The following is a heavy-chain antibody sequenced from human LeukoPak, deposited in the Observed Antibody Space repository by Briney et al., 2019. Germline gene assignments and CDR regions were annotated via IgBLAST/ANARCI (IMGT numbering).Heavy chain of an antibody. J-gene: IGHJ4*02. CDR1: GFTFSDYY. D-gene: IGHD3-10*01. Sequence: GGSLRLSCGASGFTFSDYYMSWIRQAPGQALERVSYVSSSGSTIYYSDSVKGRFTISRDNAKNSLYLQMNSLRAEDTAVYYCARGGGSGSYYEYYFDYWGQGTLVTVSS. CDR2: VSSSGSTI. CDR3: ARGGGSGSYYEYYFDY. V-gene: IGHV3-11*01.